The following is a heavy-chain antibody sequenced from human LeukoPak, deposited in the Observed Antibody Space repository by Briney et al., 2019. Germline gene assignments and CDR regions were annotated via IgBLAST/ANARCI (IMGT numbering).Heavy chain of an antibody. V-gene: IGHV3-30*02. Sequence: GGSLRLSCAASQFNFNSYGMHWVRQAAGKGLDWVAFIRYDGSYEDYADSVKGRFTISRDNSKNTLYLQMNSLRVEDTAVYYCAKDYHRYTYGTNNWFDPWGQGTLVTVSS. CDR2: IRYDGSYE. CDR1: QFNFNSYG. D-gene: IGHD3-16*02. J-gene: IGHJ5*02. CDR3: AKDYHRYTYGTNNWFDP.